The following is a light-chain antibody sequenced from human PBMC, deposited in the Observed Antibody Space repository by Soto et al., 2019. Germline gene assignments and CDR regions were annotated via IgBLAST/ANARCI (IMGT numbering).Light chain of an antibody. CDR2: EVS. J-gene: IGLJ1*01. Sequence: QSALTQPPSVSGSPGQSVTISCTGTSSDVGSYNRVSWYQQPPGTAPKLMIYEVSNRPSGVPDRFSGSKSGNTASLTISGLQAEDEADYYCSLYTSSSTFRVYGTGTQLTVL. CDR1: SSDVGSYNR. V-gene: IGLV2-18*01. CDR3: SLYTSSSTFRV.